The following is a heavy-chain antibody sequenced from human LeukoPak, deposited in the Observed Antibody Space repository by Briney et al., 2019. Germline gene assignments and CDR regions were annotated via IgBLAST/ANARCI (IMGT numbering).Heavy chain of an antibody. V-gene: IGHV1-69*01. Sequence: GGSLRLSCAASGFTFSSYAMSWVRQAPGQGLEWMGGIIPIFGTANYAQKFQGRVTITADESTSTAYMELSSLRSEDTAVYYCARSRGGSGSYYTRLYFDYWGQGTLVTVSS. J-gene: IGHJ4*02. CDR2: IIPIFGTA. D-gene: IGHD3-10*01. CDR3: ARSRGGSGSYYTRLYFDY. CDR1: GFTFSSYA.